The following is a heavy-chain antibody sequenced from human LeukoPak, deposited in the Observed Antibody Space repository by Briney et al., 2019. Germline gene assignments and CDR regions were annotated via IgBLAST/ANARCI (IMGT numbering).Heavy chain of an antibody. Sequence: GGSLRLSCAASGFTFSSYSMNWVRQAPGKGLEWVSYISSSSSTTYYADSVKGRFTISRDNSKNTLYLQMNSLRAEDTAVYYCARDGGFGPRNYWGQGTLVTVSS. V-gene: IGHV3-48*01. D-gene: IGHD3-10*01. CDR2: ISSSSSTT. CDR3: ARDGGFGPRNY. J-gene: IGHJ4*02. CDR1: GFTFSSYS.